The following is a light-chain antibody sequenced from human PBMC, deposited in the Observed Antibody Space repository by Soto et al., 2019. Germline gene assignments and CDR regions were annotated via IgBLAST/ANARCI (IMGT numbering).Light chain of an antibody. Sequence: EIVLTQSPATLSLSPGERATLSCRASQSVSSYLAWYQQKPGQAPRLLIYDGSNRATGIPGRFSSSGSGTDFTLTISRLEPEDSAVYYCQQRSNSPPTFGQGTKLEIK. CDR2: DGS. CDR3: QQRSNSPPT. CDR1: QSVSSY. V-gene: IGKV3-11*01. J-gene: IGKJ2*01.